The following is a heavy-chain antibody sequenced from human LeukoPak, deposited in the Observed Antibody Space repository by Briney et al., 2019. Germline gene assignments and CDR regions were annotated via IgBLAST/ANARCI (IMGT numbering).Heavy chain of an antibody. CDR3: ARDPGAYCGGDCADAFDI. J-gene: IGHJ3*02. CDR2: IYYSGST. V-gene: IGHV4-30-4*01. D-gene: IGHD2-21*02. CDR1: GGSISSGDYY. Sequence: SETLSLTCTVSGGSISSGDYYWSWIRQPPGKGLEWIGYIYYSGSTYYNPSLKSRVTISVDTSKNQFSLKLSSVTAADTAVYYCARDPGAYCGGDCADAFDIWGQGTMVTVSS.